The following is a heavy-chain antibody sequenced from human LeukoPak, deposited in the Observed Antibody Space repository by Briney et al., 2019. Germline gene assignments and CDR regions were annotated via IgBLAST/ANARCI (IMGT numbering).Heavy chain of an antibody. CDR3: ARCPLGYCSSTSCYRGLPDY. Sequence: SETLSLTCAVYGGSFSGYYWSWIRQPPGKGLEWIGEINHSGSTNYNPSLKSRVTISVDTSKNQFSLKLSSVTAADTAVYYCARCPLGYCSSTSCYRGLPDYWGQGTLVTVSS. CDR2: INHSGST. D-gene: IGHD2-2*01. J-gene: IGHJ4*02. CDR1: GGSFSGYY. V-gene: IGHV4-34*01.